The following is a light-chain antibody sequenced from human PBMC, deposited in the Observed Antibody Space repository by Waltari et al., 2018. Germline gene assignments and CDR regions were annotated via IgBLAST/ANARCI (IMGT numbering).Light chain of an antibody. CDR3: QVCDKISHQAV. V-gene: IGLV3-21*02. Sequence: SFGVAQPPSVSVAPGQTARITCGGNNIGDNSVHWYKQKPGQAPMLVVYDNSDRRPGKPERCCGSNFGNTATLTISRVEAGDEADYYCQVCDKISHQAVFSGGTKVTV. CDR1: NIGDNS. J-gene: IGLJ3*02. CDR2: DNS.